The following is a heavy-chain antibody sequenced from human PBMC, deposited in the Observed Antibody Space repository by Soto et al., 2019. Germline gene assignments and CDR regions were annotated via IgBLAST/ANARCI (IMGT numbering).Heavy chain of an antibody. CDR2: ISGYNGHT. CDR1: GYTFTTYG. J-gene: IGHJ6*02. Sequence: ASVKVSCKASGYTFTTYGISWVRQAPGQGLEWMGWISGYNGHTKYAQKFQGRVTMTTDTSTSTVYMDLRSLRSDDTAVYYCANTRPGHRIQPTYNYYYGMDVWGQGTTVTV. D-gene: IGHD5-18*01. V-gene: IGHV1-18*01. CDR3: ANTRPGHRIQPTYNYYYGMDV.